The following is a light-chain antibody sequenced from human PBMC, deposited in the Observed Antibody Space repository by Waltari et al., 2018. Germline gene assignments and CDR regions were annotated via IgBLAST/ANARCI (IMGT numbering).Light chain of an antibody. V-gene: IGKV1-9*01. J-gene: IGKJ3*01. CDR2: TAS. CDR3: QQLKSYPFT. Sequence: IQLTQSPSSLSASVGDRVTITCRASQDINSYLGWYQQKPGRAPKLLIYTASTLQSGVPSRFSGSGSGTDFTLTISSLQPEDFATYFCQQLKSYPFTIGPGTKVDIK. CDR1: QDINSY.